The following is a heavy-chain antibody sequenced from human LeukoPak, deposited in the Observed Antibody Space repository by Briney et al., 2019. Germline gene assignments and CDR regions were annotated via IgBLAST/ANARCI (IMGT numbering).Heavy chain of an antibody. CDR2: IIPIFGTA. V-gene: IGHV1-69*13. J-gene: IGHJ3*02. Sequence: PLASVKVSCKASGGTFSSYAISWVRQAPGQGLEWMGGIIPIFGTANYAQKFQGRVTITADESTSTAYMELSSLRSEDTAVYYCARHRALGFYPAGLRDAFDIWGQGTMVTVSS. CDR3: ARHRALGFYPAGLRDAFDI. CDR1: GGTFSSYA. D-gene: IGHD2-15*01.